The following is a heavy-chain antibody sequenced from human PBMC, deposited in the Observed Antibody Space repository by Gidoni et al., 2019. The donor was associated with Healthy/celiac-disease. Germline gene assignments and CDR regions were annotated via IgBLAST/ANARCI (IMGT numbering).Heavy chain of an antibody. J-gene: IGHJ4*02. V-gene: IGHV4-39*01. D-gene: IGHD6-6*01. CDR3: ARRTDSSSSPLWDY. Sequence: QLQLQESGPGLVKPSETLSLTCTVSGGSISSSSYYWGWIRQPPGKGLEWIGSIYYSGSTYYNPSLKSRVTISVDTSKNQFSLKLSSVTAADTAVYYCARRTDSSSSPLWDYWGQGTLVTVSS. CDR1: GGSISSSSYY. CDR2: IYYSGST.